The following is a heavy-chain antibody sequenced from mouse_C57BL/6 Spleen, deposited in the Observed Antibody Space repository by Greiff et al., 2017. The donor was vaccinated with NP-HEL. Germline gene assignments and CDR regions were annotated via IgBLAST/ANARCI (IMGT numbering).Heavy chain of an antibody. D-gene: IGHD2-3*01. CDR1: GYTFTDYN. CDR2: INPNNGGT. Sequence: VQLQQSGPELVKPGASVKIPCKASGYTFTDYNMDWVKQSHGKSLEWIGDINPNNGGTIYNQKFKGKATLTVDKSSSTAYMELRSLTSEDTAVYYCARYRLLSYWYFDVWGTGTTVTVSS. V-gene: IGHV1-18*01. CDR3: ARYRLLSYWYFDV. J-gene: IGHJ1*03.